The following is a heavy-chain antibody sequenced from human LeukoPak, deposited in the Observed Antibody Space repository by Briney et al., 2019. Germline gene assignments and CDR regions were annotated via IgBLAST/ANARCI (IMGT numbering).Heavy chain of an antibody. Sequence: PSETLSLTCAVYVGSFNDNYWTWLRQPPGKGLEWIGEINHSGSTNYNPSLRGRVAISVDLSKNQLSLNLTSVTAADTAVYYCARGRRKFCTGSHCYYYYYYMDVWGTGTPVTVSS. CDR1: VGSFNDNY. V-gene: IGHV4-34*01. D-gene: IGHD2-8*02. J-gene: IGHJ6*03. CDR3: ARGRRKFCTGSHCYYYYYYMDV. CDR2: INHSGST.